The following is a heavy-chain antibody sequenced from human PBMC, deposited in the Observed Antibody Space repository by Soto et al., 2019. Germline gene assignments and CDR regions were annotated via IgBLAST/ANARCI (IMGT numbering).Heavy chain of an antibody. J-gene: IGHJ4*02. CDR3: AIGVLGGYEPYFDY. CDR2: MNPNSGNT. V-gene: IGHV1-8*01. D-gene: IGHD5-12*01. CDR1: GYTFTSYD. Sequence: GAAVKVSCKASGYTFTSYDINWVRQATGQGLEWMGWMNPNSGNTGYAQKFQGRVTMTRNTSITTAYMGLSSLRSEDTAVYYCAIGVLGGYEPYFDYWGQGTLVTVSA.